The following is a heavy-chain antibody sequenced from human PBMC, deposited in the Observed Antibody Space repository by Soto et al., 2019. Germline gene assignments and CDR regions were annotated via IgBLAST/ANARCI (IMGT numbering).Heavy chain of an antibody. J-gene: IGHJ1*01. D-gene: IGHD2-15*01. CDR3: APEPPAYCSGGSCPLECFQH. Sequence: GGSLRLSCASSGFPFSSYWMHWVRPAPGKGLVWVSRINSDGSSTSYADSVKGRFTISRDNAKNTLYLQMNSLRAEDTAVYYCAPEPPAYCSGGSCPLECFQHWGQGTLVTVSS. CDR2: INSDGSST. CDR1: GFPFSSYW. V-gene: IGHV3-74*01.